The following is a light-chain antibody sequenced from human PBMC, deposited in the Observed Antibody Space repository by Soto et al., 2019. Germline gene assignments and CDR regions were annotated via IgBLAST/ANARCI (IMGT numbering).Light chain of an antibody. CDR3: QSYDSSLSGVV. J-gene: IGLJ2*01. V-gene: IGLV1-40*01. Sequence: QSVLTQPPSVSGAPGQRVTIYCTGSSSNIGAGYDVHWYQQLPGTAPKLLIYGNSNRPSGVPDRFSGCKSGTSASLAITGLQAEDEADYYCQSYDSSLSGVVFGGGTQLTVL. CDR1: SSNIGAGYD. CDR2: GNS.